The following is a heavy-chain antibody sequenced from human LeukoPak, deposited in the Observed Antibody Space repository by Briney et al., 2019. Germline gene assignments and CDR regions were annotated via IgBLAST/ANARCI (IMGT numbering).Heavy chain of an antibody. J-gene: IGHJ4*02. CDR3: ARDYYDSRAQGKASDY. CDR1: GFTFRSYA. CDR2: ITADGGST. D-gene: IGHD3-22*01. V-gene: IGHV3-23*01. Sequence: GGSLRLSCAVTGFTFRSYAMNWVRQAPGKGLEWVAAITADGGSTHYTTSVKGRFIISRDTPKNTLYLQMNSLRAEDTAVYYCARDYYDSRAQGKASDYWGQGTLVTVSS.